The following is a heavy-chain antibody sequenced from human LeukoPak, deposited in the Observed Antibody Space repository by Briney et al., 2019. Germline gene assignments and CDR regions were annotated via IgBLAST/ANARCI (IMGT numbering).Heavy chain of an antibody. CDR2: IKSKTDGGTT. CDR1: GFTFSNAW. J-gene: IGHJ5*02. D-gene: IGHD2-15*01. CDR3: TTRGAYSATFDP. Sequence: GGSLRLSCAASGFTFSNAWMSWVRQAPGKGLEWVGRIKSKTDGGTTDYAAPVKGRLTISRDDSKNTLYLQMNSLKTEDTAVYYCTTRGAYSATFDPWGQGTLVTVSS. V-gene: IGHV3-15*01.